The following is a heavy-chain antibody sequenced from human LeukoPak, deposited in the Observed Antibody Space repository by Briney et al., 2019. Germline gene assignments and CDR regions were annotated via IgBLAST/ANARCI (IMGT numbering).Heavy chain of an antibody. CDR2: INRDGSQK. J-gene: IGHJ3*01. CDR3: VKELDYYGSTEEYYGRVDAFDF. D-gene: IGHD3-22*01. Sequence: GGSLRLSCAASGFSLGAYWMTWVRQAPGKGLEWVANINRDGSQKNHVDSVKGRFTITRDNSKNTLYLQMNSLRAGDTAIYYCVKELDYYGSTEEYYGRVDAFDFWGQGTMVTVSS. CDR1: GFSLGAYW. V-gene: IGHV3-7*03.